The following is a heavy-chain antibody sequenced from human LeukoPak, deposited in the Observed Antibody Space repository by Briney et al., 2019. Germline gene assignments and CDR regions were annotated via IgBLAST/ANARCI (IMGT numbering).Heavy chain of an antibody. Sequence: SETLSLTCTVSGGSISSSSYYWGWIRQPPGKGLEWIGSIYYSGSTYYNPSLKSRVTISVDTSKNQFSLKRSSVTAADTAVYYCARHRVCSSTSCYSRAFDYWGQGTLVTVSS. CDR2: IYYSGST. J-gene: IGHJ4*02. CDR1: GGSISSSSYY. V-gene: IGHV4-39*01. D-gene: IGHD2-2*02. CDR3: ARHRVCSSTSCYSRAFDY.